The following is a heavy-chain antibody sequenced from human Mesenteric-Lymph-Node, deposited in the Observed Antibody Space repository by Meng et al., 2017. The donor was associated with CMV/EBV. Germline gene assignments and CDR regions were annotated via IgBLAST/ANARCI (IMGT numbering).Heavy chain of an antibody. CDR3: ARDYDFWSGYYSNWGMDV. CDR1: GYTFTSYG. Sequence: ASVKVSCKASGYTFTSYGISWARQAPGQGLEWMGWISAYNGNTNYAQKLQGRVTMTTDTSTSTAYMELRSLRSDDTAVYYCARDYDFWSGYYSNWGMDVWGQGTTVTVSS. V-gene: IGHV1-18*01. J-gene: IGHJ6*02. CDR2: ISAYNGNT. D-gene: IGHD3-3*01.